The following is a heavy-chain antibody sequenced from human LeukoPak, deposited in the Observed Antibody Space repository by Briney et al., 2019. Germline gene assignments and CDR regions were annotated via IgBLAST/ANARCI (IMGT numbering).Heavy chain of an antibody. Sequence: SETLSLTCTVSGGSISSYYWSWIRQPPGKGLEWIGYIYYSGSTNYNPSLKSRVTISVDTSKNQFSLKLSSVTAADTAVYYCARDGDGELTFDYWGQGTLVTVSS. CDR1: GGSISSYY. J-gene: IGHJ4*02. D-gene: IGHD2-21*01. CDR2: IYYSGST. CDR3: ARDGDGELTFDY. V-gene: IGHV4-59*01.